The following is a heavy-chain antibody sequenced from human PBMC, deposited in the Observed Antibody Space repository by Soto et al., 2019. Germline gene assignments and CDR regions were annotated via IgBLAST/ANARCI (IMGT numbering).Heavy chain of an antibody. Sequence: GGSLRLSCAASGFSFGNAWMNWVRQAPGKGLEWVGRIKSKTYGGTTDYTAAVKGRFTISRDDSKNTLYVQMNSLKTEDTAVYYCTSDLWAPTSATTVSSPAWGQGTTVTVSS. D-gene: IGHD4-4*01. V-gene: IGHV3-15*07. J-gene: IGHJ6*02. CDR1: GFSFGNAW. CDR3: TSDLWAPTSATTVSSPA. CDR2: IKSKTYGGTT.